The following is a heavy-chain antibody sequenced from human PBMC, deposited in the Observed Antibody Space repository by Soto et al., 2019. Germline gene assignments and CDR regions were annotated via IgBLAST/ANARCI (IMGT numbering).Heavy chain of an antibody. D-gene: IGHD1-1*01. CDR2: MNPNSGDT. CDR1: GYTFSDHD. Sequence: QVQLVQSGAEVKKPGASVKVSCNASGYTFSDHDINWVRRASGQGPEWLGWMNPNSGDTGYAQNFQGRVTMTRDTSKRTAYMELSSMRSEDTAVYYCARVGGNWNDDYFDYWGQGTLVTVSS. CDR3: ARVGGNWNDDYFDY. V-gene: IGHV1-8*01. J-gene: IGHJ4*02.